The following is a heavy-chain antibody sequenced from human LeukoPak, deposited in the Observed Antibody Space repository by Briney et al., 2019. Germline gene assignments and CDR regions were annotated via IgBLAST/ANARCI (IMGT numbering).Heavy chain of an antibody. CDR1: GFTFSSYE. J-gene: IGHJ5*02. D-gene: IGHD3-22*01. V-gene: IGHV3-48*03. Sequence: GGSLRLSCAASGFTFSSYEMNWVSQAPGKGLEWVSYISSSGSTICYADSVKGRFTISRDNAKNSLYLQMNSLRAEDTAVYYCARAFGSSGYPYNWFDPWGQGTLVTVSS. CDR3: ARAFGSSGYPYNWFDP. CDR2: ISSSGSTI.